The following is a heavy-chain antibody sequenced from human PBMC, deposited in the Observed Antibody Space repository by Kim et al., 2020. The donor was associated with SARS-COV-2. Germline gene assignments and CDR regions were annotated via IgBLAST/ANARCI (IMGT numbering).Heavy chain of an antibody. CDR2: ISYDGSNK. CDR1: GFTFSSYA. CDR3: ARGYDYIWGSYRPLDYYYYGMDV. D-gene: IGHD3-16*02. J-gene: IGHJ6*02. Sequence: GGSLRPSCAASGFTFSSYAMHWVRQAPGKGLEWVAVISYDGSNKYYVDSVKGRFTISRDNSKNTLYLQMNSLRAEDTAVYYCARGYDYIWGSYRPLDYYYYGMDVWGQGTTGTVSS. V-gene: IGHV3-30*04.